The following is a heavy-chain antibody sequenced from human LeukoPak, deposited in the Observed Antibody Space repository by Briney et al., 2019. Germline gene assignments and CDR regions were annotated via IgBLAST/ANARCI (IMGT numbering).Heavy chain of an antibody. Sequence: GGSLRLSFAASGFTFSDYTRSWIRQAPGKGLEGVSSISSSGGTIYYADSVKGRFTISRDNAKNSLYLQMNSLRAEDTAVYYCARDGELGYCSSTSCYGGLEYFQHWGQGTLVTVSS. J-gene: IGHJ1*01. D-gene: IGHD2-2*01. CDR1: GFTFSDYT. CDR2: ISSSGGTI. CDR3: ARDGELGYCSSTSCYGGLEYFQH. V-gene: IGHV3-11*04.